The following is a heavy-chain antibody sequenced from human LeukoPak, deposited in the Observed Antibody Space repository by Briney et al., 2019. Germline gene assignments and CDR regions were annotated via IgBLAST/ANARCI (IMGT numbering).Heavy chain of an antibody. CDR2: INPSGGST. J-gene: IGHJ4*02. CDR3: ARGTYDILTDSYYSDY. Sequence: GASVKVSCKASGYTFTSYYMHWVRQAPGQGLEWMGIINPSGGSTSYAQKFQGRVTMTRDMSTSTVYMELSSLRSEVTAVYYCARGTYDILTDSYYSDYWGQGTLVTVSS. V-gene: IGHV1-46*01. CDR1: GYTFTSYY. D-gene: IGHD3-9*01.